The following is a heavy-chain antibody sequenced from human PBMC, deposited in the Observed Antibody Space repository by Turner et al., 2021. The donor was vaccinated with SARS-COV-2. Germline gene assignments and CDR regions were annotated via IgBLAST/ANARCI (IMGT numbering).Heavy chain of an antibody. CDR1: GFTFSSYG. V-gene: IGHV3-30*18. J-gene: IGHJ4*02. CDR3: AKVIGEYYYGSGYDY. Sequence: QVQPVESGGGVLQPGRSLRLSCAASGFTFSSYGMPWVRQAPGKGLEWVAIISYDGSNKYYADSVKGRFTISRDNSKNTLYLQMNSLRAEDTAVYYCAKVIGEYYYGSGYDYWGQGTLVTVSS. CDR2: ISYDGSNK. D-gene: IGHD3-10*01.